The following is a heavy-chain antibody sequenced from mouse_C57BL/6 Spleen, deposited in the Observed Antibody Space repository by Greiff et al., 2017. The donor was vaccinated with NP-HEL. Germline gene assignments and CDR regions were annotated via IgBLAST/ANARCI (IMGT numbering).Heavy chain of an antibody. CDR2: IDPSDSYT. CDR3: ARKIIYYYGSSYEGYAMDY. Sequence: QVQLQQPGAELVKPGASVKLSCKASGYTFPSYWMQWVNQRPGQGLEWIGEIDPSDSYTNYNQKFKGKATLTVDTSSSTAYMQLSSLTSEDSAVYYCARKIIYYYGSSYEGYAMDYWGQGTSVTVSS. CDR1: GYTFPSYW. J-gene: IGHJ4*01. D-gene: IGHD1-1*01. V-gene: IGHV1-50*01.